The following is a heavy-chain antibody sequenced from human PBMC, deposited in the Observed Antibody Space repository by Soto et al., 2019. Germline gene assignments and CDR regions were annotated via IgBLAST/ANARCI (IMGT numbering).Heavy chain of an antibody. Sequence: QVQLQESGPGLVKPLGTLSLTCAVSGGSISSTHWWSWVRQPPGKGLEWIGEIYHSGSTNYNPSLESRVTISVDKSKNHFSLKLRSVTAADTAVYYCARREDGNCKWDYWGQGTLVTVSS. V-gene: IGHV4-4*02. CDR2: IYHSGST. CDR1: GGSISSTHW. D-gene: IGHD2-15*01. CDR3: ARREDGNCKWDY. J-gene: IGHJ4*02.